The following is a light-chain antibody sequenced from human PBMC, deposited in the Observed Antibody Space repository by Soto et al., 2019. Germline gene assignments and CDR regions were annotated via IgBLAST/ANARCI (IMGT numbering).Light chain of an antibody. CDR2: DAS. J-gene: IGKJ5*01. Sequence: EIVLTPSPATLSLSPGERAPLSCRASQSVSSYLAWYQQKPGQAPRLLIYDASNRATGISARFSGSGSGTDFTLTISSLEPEDFAVYYCQQRSKWPPEVTFGQGTKLEIK. CDR3: QQRSKWPPEVT. V-gene: IGKV3-11*01. CDR1: QSVSSY.